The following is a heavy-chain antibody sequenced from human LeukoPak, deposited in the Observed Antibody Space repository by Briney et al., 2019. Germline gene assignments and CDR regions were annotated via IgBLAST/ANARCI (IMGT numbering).Heavy chain of an antibody. V-gene: IGHV3-21*01. CDR2: ISSSSYI. D-gene: IGHD5-18*01. CDR3: ARNAYSYGYFDY. CDR1: GFTFSSYS. Sequence: GGSLRLSCAASGFTFSSYSMNWVRQAPGKGLEWVSSISSSSYIYYADSVKGRFTISRDNAKNSLYLQMNSLRAEDTAVYYCARNAYSYGYFDYWGQGTLVTVSS. J-gene: IGHJ4*02.